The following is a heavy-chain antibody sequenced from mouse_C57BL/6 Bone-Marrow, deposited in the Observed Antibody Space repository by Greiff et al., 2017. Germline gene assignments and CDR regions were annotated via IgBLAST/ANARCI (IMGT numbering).Heavy chain of an antibody. CDR1: GYTFTSYG. CDR3: ARLTVVATDWYFDV. V-gene: IGHV1-81*01. CDR2: IYPRSGNT. Sequence: QVQLKQSGAELARPGASVKLSCKASGYTFTSYGISWVKQRTGQGLEWIGEIYPRSGNTYYNEKFKGKATLTADKSSSTAYMELRSLTSEDSAVSFCARLTVVATDWYFDVWGTGTTVTVSS. J-gene: IGHJ1*03. D-gene: IGHD1-1*01.